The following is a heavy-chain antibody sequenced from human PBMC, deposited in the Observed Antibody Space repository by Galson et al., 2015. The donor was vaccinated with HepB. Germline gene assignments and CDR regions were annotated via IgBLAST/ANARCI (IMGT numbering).Heavy chain of an antibody. CDR3: ARDPLRFYGGNSYYYYGMDV. CDR1: GYTFTSYG. Sequence: SVKVSCKASGYTFTSYGISWVRQAPGQGLEWMGWISAYNGNTNYAQKLQGRVTMTTDTSTSTAYMELSSLRSEDTAVYYCARDPLRFYGGNSYYYYGMDVWGQGTTVTVSS. CDR2: ISAYNGNT. V-gene: IGHV1-18*01. D-gene: IGHD4-23*01. J-gene: IGHJ6*02.